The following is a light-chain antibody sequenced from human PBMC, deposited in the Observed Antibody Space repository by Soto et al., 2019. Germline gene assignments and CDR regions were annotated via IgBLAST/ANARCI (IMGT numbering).Light chain of an antibody. CDR2: EVS. CDR3: SSYAGSNNLV. CDR1: SSDFGGYNY. J-gene: IGLJ2*01. Sequence: QSVLTQPPSASGSPGQSVTISCTGTSSDFGGYNYDSWYQQHPGKAPKLMIYEVSKRPSGVPDRFSGSKSGNTASLTVSGLQAEDEADYYCSSYAGSNNLVFGGGTKLTVL. V-gene: IGLV2-8*01.